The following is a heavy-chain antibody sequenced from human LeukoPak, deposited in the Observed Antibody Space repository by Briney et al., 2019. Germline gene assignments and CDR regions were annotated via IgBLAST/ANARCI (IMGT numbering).Heavy chain of an antibody. J-gene: IGHJ4*02. CDR2: IWYDGSNK. CDR1: GFTFSNYG. Sequence: PGKSLRLSCAASGFTFSNYGMHWVRQAPGKGLEWVAIIWYDGSNKYYADSVKGRFTISRDNSKSTLYLQMNSLRAEDTAVYYCAKSNKPYSGYDYGGFDYWGQGTLVTVSS. CDR3: AKSNKPYSGYDYGGFDY. D-gene: IGHD5-12*01. V-gene: IGHV3-33*06.